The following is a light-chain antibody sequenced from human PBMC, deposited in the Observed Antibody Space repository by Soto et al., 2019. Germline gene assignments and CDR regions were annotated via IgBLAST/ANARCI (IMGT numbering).Light chain of an antibody. CDR2: GNS. Sequence: QSVLPQPPSVSGAPGQRVTISCTGSSSNIGAGYDVHWYQQLPGTAPKVLIYGNSNRPSGVPDRFSGSKSGTSTSLAITGLQPEDEADYYCQSYDSSLSGSVFGGGTKLTVL. V-gene: IGLV1-40*01. J-gene: IGLJ2*01. CDR3: QSYDSSLSGSV. CDR1: SSNIGAGYD.